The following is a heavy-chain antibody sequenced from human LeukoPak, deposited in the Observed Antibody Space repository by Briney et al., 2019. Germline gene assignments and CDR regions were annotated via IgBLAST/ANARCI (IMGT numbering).Heavy chain of an antibody. CDR1: GFTFSTYS. J-gene: IGHJ3*02. CDR2: ISDSMSTI. V-gene: IGHV3-48*01. Sequence: GGSLRLSCAASGFTFSTYSMNWVRQAPGKGLEWVSYISDSMSTIYYADSVKGRFTISRDNSKNTLYLQMNSLRADDTAVYYCAGLDAAMPDAFDIWGQGTTVTVSS. CDR3: AGLDAAMPDAFDI. D-gene: IGHD5-18*01.